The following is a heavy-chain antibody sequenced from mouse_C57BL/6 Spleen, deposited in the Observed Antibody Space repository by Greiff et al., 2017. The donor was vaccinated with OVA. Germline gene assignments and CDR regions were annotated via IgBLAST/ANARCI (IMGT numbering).Heavy chain of an antibody. CDR3: AREEDDGYYDWYFDV. CDR2: IDPNSGGT. J-gene: IGHJ1*03. D-gene: IGHD2-3*01. Sequence: QVQLKQPGAELVKPGASVKLSCKASGYTFTSYWMHWVKQRPGRGLEWIGRIDPNSGGTKYNEKFKSKATLTVDKPSSTAYMQLSSLTSEDSAVYYCAREEDDGYYDWYFDVWGTGTTVTVSS. CDR1: GYTFTSYW. V-gene: IGHV1-72*01.